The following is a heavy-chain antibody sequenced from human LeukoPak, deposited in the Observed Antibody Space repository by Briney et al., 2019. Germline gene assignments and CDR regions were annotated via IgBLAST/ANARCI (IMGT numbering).Heavy chain of an antibody. Sequence: SQTLSLTCAISGDSVSSNSAAWNWIRQSPSRGLEWLGRTYYRSKWYNDYAVSVKSRITINPDASKNQFSLQLNSVTPEDTAVYYCASERLTYYYDSSGYLVHAFDIWGQGTMVTVSS. CDR2: TYYRSKWYN. CDR1: GDSVSSNSAA. CDR3: ASERLTYYYDSSGYLVHAFDI. D-gene: IGHD3-22*01. J-gene: IGHJ3*02. V-gene: IGHV6-1*01.